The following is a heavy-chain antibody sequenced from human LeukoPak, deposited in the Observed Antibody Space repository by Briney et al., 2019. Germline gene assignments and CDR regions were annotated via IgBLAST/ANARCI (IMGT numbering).Heavy chain of an antibody. CDR1: GYTFTGYY. V-gene: IGHV1-2*02. Sequence: ASVKVSCKASGYTFTGYYMHWVRQAPGQGLEWMGWINPNSGGTNYAQKFQGRVTMTRDTSISTAYMELSRLRSDDTAVYYCARGSPIELLWFGELTKYYYYGMDVWGQGTTVTVSS. J-gene: IGHJ6*02. CDR3: ARGSPIELLWFGELTKYYYYGMDV. CDR2: INPNSGGT. D-gene: IGHD3-10*01.